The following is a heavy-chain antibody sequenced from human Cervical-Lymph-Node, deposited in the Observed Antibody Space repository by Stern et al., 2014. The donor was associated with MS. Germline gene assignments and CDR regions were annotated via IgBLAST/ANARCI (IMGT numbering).Heavy chain of an antibody. V-gene: IGHV3-49*03. CDR3: SRDGFYCSGEICHSRAFDF. D-gene: IGHD2-15*01. CDR1: GFTFGDSA. CDR2: IRSNNDGGTT. Sequence: EEHLVESGGGLEAPGRSLRLSCTASGFTFGDSALSWFRRAPGKGLEWISFIRSNNDGGTTQYAASVRGRFTISRDDSKSTVYLQMNSLKTEDTAMYYCSRDGFYCSGEICHSRAFDFWGQGTMVTVSS. J-gene: IGHJ3*01.